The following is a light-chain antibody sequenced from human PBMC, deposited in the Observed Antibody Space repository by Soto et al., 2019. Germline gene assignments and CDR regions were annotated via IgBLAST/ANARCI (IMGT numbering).Light chain of an antibody. CDR2: GAS. J-gene: IGKJ3*01. V-gene: IGKV3-20*01. CDR3: QQYGSTGT. Sequence: EIVLTQSPGTLSLSPGERATLSCRASQSVRSSYLAWYQQKPGQAPRLLIYGASTRATGIPDRFSGSGSGTHFTLTISRLEPEDSAVYYCQQYGSTGTFGPGTKVDIK. CDR1: QSVRSSY.